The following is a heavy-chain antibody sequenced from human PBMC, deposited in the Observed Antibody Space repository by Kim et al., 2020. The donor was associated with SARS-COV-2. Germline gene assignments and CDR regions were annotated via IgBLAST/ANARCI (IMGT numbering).Heavy chain of an antibody. V-gene: IGHV4-39*01. CDR2: IYYSGST. D-gene: IGHD3-10*01. CDR3: ARNRAYGSGSFHFDY. Sequence: SETLSLTCTVSGGSISSSSYYWGWIRQPPGKGLEWIGSIYYSGSTYYNPSLKSRVTISVDTSKNQFSLKLSSVTAADTAVYYCARNRAYGSGSFHFDYWGQGTLVTVSS. CDR1: GGSISSSSYY. J-gene: IGHJ4*02.